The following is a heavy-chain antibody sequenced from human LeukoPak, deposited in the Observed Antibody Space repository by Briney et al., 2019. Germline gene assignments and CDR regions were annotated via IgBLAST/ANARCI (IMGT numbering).Heavy chain of an antibody. Sequence: GASMKVSCKASGYTFTGYYMHWVRQAPGQGLEWMGWINPNSGGTNYAQKFQGRVTMTRDTSISTAYMELSRLRSDDTAVYYCARDPRDYVSSWFDPWGQGTLVTVSS. CDR1: GYTFTGYY. D-gene: IGHD3-16*01. CDR3: ARDPRDYVSSWFDP. J-gene: IGHJ5*02. V-gene: IGHV1-2*02. CDR2: INPNSGGT.